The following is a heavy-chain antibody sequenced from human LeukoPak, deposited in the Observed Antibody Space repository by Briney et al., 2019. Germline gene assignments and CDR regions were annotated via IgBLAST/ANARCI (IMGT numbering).Heavy chain of an antibody. D-gene: IGHD2-15*01. CDR3: AREYCSGGNCWKQDAFDI. J-gene: IGHJ3*02. CDR1: GFTFSSYG. V-gene: IGHV3-33*01. CDR2: IWYDGGNK. Sequence: GGSLRLSCAASGFTFSSYGMHWVRQAPGKGLEWVAIIWYDGGNKYYADSVKGRFTISSDNSKNTVYLQINSLRAEDTAVYYCAREYCSGGNCWKQDAFDIWGQGTMVTVSS.